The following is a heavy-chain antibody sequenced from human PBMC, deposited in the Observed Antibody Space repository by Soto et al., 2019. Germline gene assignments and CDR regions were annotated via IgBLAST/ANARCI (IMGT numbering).Heavy chain of an antibody. CDR1: GFTFSSYD. J-gene: IGHJ6*02. V-gene: IGHV3-30*18. D-gene: IGHD1-1*01. CDR2: ISNDGSKK. Sequence: GGSLRLSCAASGFTFSSYDMHWVRQAPGKGLEWLASISNDGSKKYYADSVKGRFTVSRDNSRTTLALQVNSLRGEDTAVYYCAKEPLGISYGMDVWGQGTTVTGSS. CDR3: AKEPLGISYGMDV.